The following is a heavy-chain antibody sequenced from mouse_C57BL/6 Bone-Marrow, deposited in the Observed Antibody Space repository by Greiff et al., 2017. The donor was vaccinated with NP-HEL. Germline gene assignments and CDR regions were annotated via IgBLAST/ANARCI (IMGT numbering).Heavy chain of an antibody. Sequence: QVQLQQPGAELVKPGASVKLSCKASGYTFTSYWMQWVKQRPGQGLEWIGEIDPSDSYTNYNQKFKGKATLTVDTSSSTAYMQLSSLTSEDSAVYYCGFYDGNAGWYFDVWGTGTAVTVSS. CDR3: GFYDGNAGWYFDV. V-gene: IGHV1-50*01. D-gene: IGHD2-1*01. J-gene: IGHJ1*03. CDR1: GYTFTSYW. CDR2: IDPSDSYT.